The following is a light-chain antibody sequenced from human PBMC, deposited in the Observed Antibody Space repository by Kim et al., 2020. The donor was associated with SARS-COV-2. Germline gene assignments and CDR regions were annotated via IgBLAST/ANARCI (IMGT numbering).Light chain of an antibody. V-gene: IGKV1-5*03. CDR2: KAS. J-gene: IGKJ2*01. CDR3: QQYNSYSRGYT. Sequence: DIQMTQSPSTLSASVGDRVTITCRASQSISSWLAWYQQKPGKAPKLLIYKASSLESGVPSRFSGSGSGTEFTLTISSLQPDDFATYYCQQYNSYSRGYTFGQGTKLEI. CDR1: QSISSW.